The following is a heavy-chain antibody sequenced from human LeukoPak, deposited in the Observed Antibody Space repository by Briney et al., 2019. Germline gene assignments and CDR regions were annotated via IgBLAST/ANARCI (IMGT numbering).Heavy chain of an antibody. CDR1: GFTFSSYA. D-gene: IGHD5-24*01. Sequence: GGSLRLSCAASGFTFSSYAMHWVRQAPGKGLEWVAVISYDGSNKYYADSVKGRFTISRDNSKNTLYLQMNSLRAEDTAVYYCASPPVEMATTMEDYWGQGTLVTVSS. CDR2: ISYDGSNK. J-gene: IGHJ4*02. CDR3: ASPPVEMATTMEDY. V-gene: IGHV3-30-3*01.